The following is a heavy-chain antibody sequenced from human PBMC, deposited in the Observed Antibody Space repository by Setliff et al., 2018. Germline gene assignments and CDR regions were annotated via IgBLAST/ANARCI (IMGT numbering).Heavy chain of an antibody. Sequence: GGSLRLSCAASGFNFMNYGMNWVRQAPGEGLEWVSYISSISSSTIYYADSVKGRFTVSRDNSKNTLYLQMNSLRAEDTALYYCVRPLEYWGQGTLVTVSS. CDR1: GFNFMNYG. CDR3: VRPLEY. J-gene: IGHJ4*02. V-gene: IGHV3-48*01. D-gene: IGHD6-6*01. CDR2: ISSISSSTI.